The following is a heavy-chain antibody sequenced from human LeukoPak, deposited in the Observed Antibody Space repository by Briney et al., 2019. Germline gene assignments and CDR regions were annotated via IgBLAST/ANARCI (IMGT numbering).Heavy chain of an antibody. CDR1: GFTFSSYG. V-gene: IGHV3-30*02. J-gene: IGHJ4*02. CDR2: IRYDGSNK. Sequence: GGSLRLXCAASGFTFSSYGMHWVRRAPGKGLEWVAFIRYDGSNKYYADSVKGRFTISRDNSKNTLYLQMNSLRAEDTAVYYCANREVADYWGQGTLVTVSS. D-gene: IGHD5-12*01. CDR3: ANREVADY.